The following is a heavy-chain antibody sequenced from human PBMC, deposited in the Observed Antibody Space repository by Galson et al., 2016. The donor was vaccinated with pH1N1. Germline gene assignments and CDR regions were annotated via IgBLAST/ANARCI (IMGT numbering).Heavy chain of an antibody. J-gene: IGHJ3*01. D-gene: IGHD3-10*01. Sequence: SLRLSCAASGFPFSHYYMGWIRQAPGKGLEWISYISGSDTTIYYADSVRGRFTISRDNAQNSLSLHMNSLRAEDTAVYYCARDHFGWAFDVWGQGTMVTVSP. CDR1: GFPFSHYY. CDR2: ISGSDTTI. V-gene: IGHV3-11*01. CDR3: ARDHFGWAFDV.